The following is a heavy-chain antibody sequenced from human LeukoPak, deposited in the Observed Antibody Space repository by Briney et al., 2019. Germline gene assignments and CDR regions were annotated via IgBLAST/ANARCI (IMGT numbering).Heavy chain of an antibody. V-gene: IGHV3-30*02. CDR3: AKDGEVTIFGVETDYYMDV. CDR1: GFTFSTYG. CDR2: IRFDGSNK. Sequence: PGGSLRLSCAASGFTFSTYGMHWVRQAPGKGLEWVAFIRFDGSNKYYADSVKGRFTISRDNSKNTLYLQMNSLRAEDTAVYYCAKDGEVTIFGVETDYYMDVWGKGTTVTVSS. J-gene: IGHJ6*03. D-gene: IGHD3-3*01.